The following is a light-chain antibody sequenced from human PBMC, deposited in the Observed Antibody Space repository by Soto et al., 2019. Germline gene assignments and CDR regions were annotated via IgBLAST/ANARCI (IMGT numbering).Light chain of an antibody. J-gene: IGLJ1*01. CDR1: SSDVGSYNL. CDR3: CSFSTTRTYV. V-gene: IGLV2-14*02. CDR2: EGS. Sequence: QSVLTQPASVSGSPGQSITISCTGTSSDVGSYNLVSWYQKHPGKAPKLMIYEGSKRPSGISTRFSGSKSGNTSSLTISGLQAEDEAAYYCCSFSTTRTYVFGAGTKLTVL.